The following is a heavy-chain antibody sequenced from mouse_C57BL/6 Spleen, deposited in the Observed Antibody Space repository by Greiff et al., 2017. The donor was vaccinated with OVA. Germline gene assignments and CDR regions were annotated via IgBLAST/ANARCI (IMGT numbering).Heavy chain of an antibody. CDR2: IYPGDGDT. Sequence: QVQLQQSGPELVKPGASVKISCKASGYAFSSSWMNWVKQRPGKGLEWIGRIYPGDGDTNYNGKFKGKATLTADKSSSTAYMQLSSLKSEDSAVYFCSRRLTTVVEDYAMDYWGQGTSVTVSS. CDR3: SRRLTTVVEDYAMDY. J-gene: IGHJ4*01. V-gene: IGHV1-82*01. CDR1: GYAFSSSW. D-gene: IGHD1-1*01.